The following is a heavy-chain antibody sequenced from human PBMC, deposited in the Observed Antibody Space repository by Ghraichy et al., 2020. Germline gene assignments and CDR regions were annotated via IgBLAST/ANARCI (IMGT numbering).Heavy chain of an antibody. CDR2: ISWNSGSI. CDR3: AKGQWELLRPFDY. D-gene: IGHD1-26*01. CDR1: GFTFDDYA. J-gene: IGHJ4*02. Sequence: SLNISCAASGFTFDDYAMHWVRQAPGKGLEWVSGISWNSGSIGYADSVKGRFTISRDNAKNSLYLQMNSLRAEDTALYYCAKGQWELLRPFDYWGQGTLVTVSS. V-gene: IGHV3-9*01.